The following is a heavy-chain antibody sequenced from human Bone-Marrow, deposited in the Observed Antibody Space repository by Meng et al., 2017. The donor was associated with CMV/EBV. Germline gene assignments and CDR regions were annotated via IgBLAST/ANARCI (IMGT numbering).Heavy chain of an antibody. CDR3: STIGLGGSYSLDY. D-gene: IGHD1-26*01. J-gene: IGHJ4*02. CDR1: GFTFSNAR. CDR2: IESKSGGGTA. Sequence: GGSLRLSCAASGFTFSNARMSWVRQAPGKGLEWVGRIESKSGGGTADYGAPVKGRFTISRDDSKNALYLQIDSLKSEDTAMYYCSTIGLGGSYSLDYWGQGTLATFSS. V-gene: IGHV3-15*04.